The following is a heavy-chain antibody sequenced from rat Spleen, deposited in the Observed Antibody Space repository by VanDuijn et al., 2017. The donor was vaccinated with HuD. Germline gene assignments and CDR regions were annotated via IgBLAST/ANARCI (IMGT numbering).Heavy chain of an antibody. Sequence: EVQLVESGGGLVQPGRSLKLSCAASGFTYSNYVMAWVRQAPTKGLEWVASISTGGGKTYYRDSVKGRFTISRDHAKSTLYLQMDSLRSEDTATYYCARDPDYGGGYYFDYWGQGVMVTVSS. V-gene: IGHV5-25*01. CDR1: GFTYSNYV. J-gene: IGHJ2*01. CDR3: ARDPDYGGGYYFDY. CDR2: ISTGGGKT. D-gene: IGHD1-11*01.